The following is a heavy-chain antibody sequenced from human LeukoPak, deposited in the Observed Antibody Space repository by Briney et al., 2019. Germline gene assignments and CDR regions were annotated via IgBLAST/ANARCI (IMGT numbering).Heavy chain of an antibody. Sequence: SETLSLTCAVYGGSFSTNYWSWIRQPPGKGLQWIGEINHSGSINYNPSLKSRVTISVDTSKNQFSLKLSSLTAADTAVYYCARHEYSGSYYGLSWFDPWGQGTLVTVSS. D-gene: IGHD1-26*01. V-gene: IGHV4-34*01. CDR3: ARHEYSGSYYGLSWFDP. CDR2: INHSGSI. CDR1: GGSFSTNY. J-gene: IGHJ5*02.